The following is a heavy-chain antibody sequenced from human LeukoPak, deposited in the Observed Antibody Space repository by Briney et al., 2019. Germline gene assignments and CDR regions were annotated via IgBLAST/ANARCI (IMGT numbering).Heavy chain of an antibody. D-gene: IGHD3-10*01. CDR3: AKSYDNHNWYFHL. CDR2: IWYDGNNK. CDR1: GFTFSTYG. Sequence: GGSLRLSCAASGFTFSTYGTNWVRQAPGKGLEWVAIIWYDGNNKYYADSVKGRFTISRDNSKNTLYLQMNSLRADDTAVYHCAKSYDNHNWYFHLWGRGTLVTVSS. V-gene: IGHV3-33*06. J-gene: IGHJ2*01.